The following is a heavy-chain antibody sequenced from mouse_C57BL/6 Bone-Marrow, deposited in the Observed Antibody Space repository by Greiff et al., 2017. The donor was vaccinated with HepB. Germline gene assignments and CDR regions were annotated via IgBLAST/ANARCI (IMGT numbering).Heavy chain of an antibody. CDR1: GYTFTSYW. Sequence: QVQLQQPGAELVKPGASVKLSCKASGYTFTSYWMQWVKQRPGQGLEWIGEIDPSDSYTNYNQKFKGKATLTVDTSSSTAYMQLSSLTSEDSAVYYCAREDDYDPFDYWGLGTTLTVSS. CDR2: IDPSDSYT. D-gene: IGHD2-4*01. V-gene: IGHV1-50*01. J-gene: IGHJ2*01. CDR3: AREDDYDPFDY.